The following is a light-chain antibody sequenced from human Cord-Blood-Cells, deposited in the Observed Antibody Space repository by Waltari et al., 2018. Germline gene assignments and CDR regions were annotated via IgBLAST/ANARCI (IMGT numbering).Light chain of an antibody. CDR1: NIGSKS. V-gene: IGLV3-21*04. CDR2: YDS. J-gene: IGLJ2*01. Sequence: SYVLTQPPSVSVAPGKTARITCWGNNIGSKSVHWYQQKPGQAPVLVIYYDSDRPSGIPELFSGSNSGNTATLTISRVEAGDEADYYCQVWDSSSDHVVFGGGTKLTVL. CDR3: QVWDSSSDHVV.